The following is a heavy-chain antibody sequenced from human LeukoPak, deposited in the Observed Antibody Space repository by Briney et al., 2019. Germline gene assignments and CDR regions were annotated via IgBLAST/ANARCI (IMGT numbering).Heavy chain of an antibody. J-gene: IGHJ4*02. Sequence: PGASVKVSCKASGYTFTSYDINWVRQATGQGLEWMGWMNPNSGNTGYAQKFQGRVTMTRNTSISTAYMELSSLRSEDTAVYYCARAGYCSGGSCYRVYYFDYWGQGARVTVSS. CDR3: ARAGYCSGGSCYRVYYFDY. D-gene: IGHD2-15*01. CDR2: MNPNSGNT. V-gene: IGHV1-8*01. CDR1: GYTFTSYD.